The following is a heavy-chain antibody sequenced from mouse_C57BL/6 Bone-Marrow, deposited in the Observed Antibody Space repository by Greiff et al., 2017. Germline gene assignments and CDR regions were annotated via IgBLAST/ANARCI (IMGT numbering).Heavy chain of an antibody. CDR3: ARLGRFAY. J-gene: IGHJ3*01. Sequence: EVQLVESGGGLVQPGGSLKLSCAASGFTFSDYYMYWVRQTPEKRLEWVAYISNGGGSTYYPDTVKGRFTISRDNAKNTLYLQMSRLKSEDTAMYYCARLGRFAYWGQGTLVTVSA. CDR1: GFTFSDYY. V-gene: IGHV5-12*01. CDR2: ISNGGGST. D-gene: IGHD4-1*01.